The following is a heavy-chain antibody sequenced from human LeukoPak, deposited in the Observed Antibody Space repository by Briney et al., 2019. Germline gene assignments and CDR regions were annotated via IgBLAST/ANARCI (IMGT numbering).Heavy chain of an antibody. J-gene: IGHJ5*02. D-gene: IGHD3-16*01. CDR2: IQPDGSEQ. V-gene: IGHV3-7*01. CDR1: KFTFTFSSSW. Sequence: GGSLRLSCAVSKFTFTFSSSWMSWVRQAPGKGLEWVGNIQPDGSEQYPVDSVKGRFTISRDNARKLVFLQMNSLRVEDTAVYYCARQSYAKFDPWGQGTLVTVSS. CDR3: ARQSYAKFDP.